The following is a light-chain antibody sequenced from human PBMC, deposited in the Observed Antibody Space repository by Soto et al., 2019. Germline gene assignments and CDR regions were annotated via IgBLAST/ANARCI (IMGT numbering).Light chain of an antibody. CDR3: QQYGSPLLT. CDR2: GAS. CDR1: QSVSSSY. J-gene: IGKJ4*01. V-gene: IGKV3-20*01. Sequence: EIVLTQSPGTLSLSPGERATLSCRASQSVSSSYLAWYQQKPGQAPRLLIYGASSRATGIPDRFSGSGSGTDFTLNISRLEPEDFAVYYCQQYGSPLLTFGGGTKVEIK.